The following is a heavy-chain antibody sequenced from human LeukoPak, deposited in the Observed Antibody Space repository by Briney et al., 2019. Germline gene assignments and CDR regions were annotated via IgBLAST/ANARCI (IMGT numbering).Heavy chain of an antibody. Sequence: SETLSLTCAVYGGSFSGYYLSWIRQPPGKGLEWIGEINHSGNTRYNPSLKSRVTMSADTSKNQFSLKVRSVTAADTALNYCARESEETDFDYWGQGTLVTVSS. D-gene: IGHD2-21*02. CDR1: GGSFSGYY. CDR2: INHSGNT. J-gene: IGHJ4*02. CDR3: ARESEETDFDY. V-gene: IGHV4-34*01.